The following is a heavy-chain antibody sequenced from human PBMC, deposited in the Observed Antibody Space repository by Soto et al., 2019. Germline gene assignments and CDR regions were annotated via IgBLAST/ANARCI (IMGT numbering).Heavy chain of an antibody. CDR2: IYYSGST. CDR3: ARHSSLGNYYYYYMDV. J-gene: IGHJ6*03. CDR1: GGSISSSSYY. V-gene: IGHV4-39*01. Sequence: SETLSLTCTVSGGSISSSSYYWGWIRQPPGKGLEWIGSIYYSGSTYYNPSLKSRVTISVDTSKNQFSLKLSSVTAADTAVYYCARHSSLGNYYYYYMDVWGKGTTVTVSS.